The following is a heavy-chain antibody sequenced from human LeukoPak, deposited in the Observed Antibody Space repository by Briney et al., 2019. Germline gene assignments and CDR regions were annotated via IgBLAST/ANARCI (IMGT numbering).Heavy chain of an antibody. V-gene: IGHV3-21*01. CDR2: ISSSSSYI. Sequence: PGGSLRLSCAASGFTFSSYSMNWVRQAPGKGLEWVSSISSSSSYIYYADSVKGRFTISRDNAKNSLYLQMNSLRAEDTAVYYCARVTLPPYYYYMDVWGKGTTVTVSS. CDR1: GFTFSSYS. CDR3: ARVTLPPYYYYMDV. J-gene: IGHJ6*03.